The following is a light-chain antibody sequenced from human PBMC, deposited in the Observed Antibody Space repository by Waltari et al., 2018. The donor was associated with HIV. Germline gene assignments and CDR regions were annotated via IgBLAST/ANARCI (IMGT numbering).Light chain of an antibody. CDR2: GAY. Sequence: DIRMTQSPSYVSASVGHRITITCRATQAIATWLAWYQQRPGKAPKLLIHGAYNLQGGVPSRFRGSGSGTTFTLTVTNLQPEDFAIYFCQQTNSFPITFGQGTRLDNK. CDR1: QAIATW. V-gene: IGKV1D-12*01. CDR3: QQTNSFPIT. J-gene: IGKJ5*01.